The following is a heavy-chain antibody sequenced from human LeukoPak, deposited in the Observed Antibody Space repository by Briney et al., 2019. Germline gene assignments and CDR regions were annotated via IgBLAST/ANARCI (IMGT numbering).Heavy chain of an antibody. CDR3: ARDLRSVVAGGAFDI. CDR2: IYYSGST. Sequence: SETLSLTCTVSGGSISGYYWSWIRQPPGKGLEWIGYIYYSGSTNYNPSLKSRVTISVDTSKNQFSLKLSSVTAADTAVYYCARDLRSVVAGGAFDIWGQGTMVTVSS. J-gene: IGHJ3*02. V-gene: IGHV4-59*01. D-gene: IGHD2-15*01. CDR1: GGSISGYY.